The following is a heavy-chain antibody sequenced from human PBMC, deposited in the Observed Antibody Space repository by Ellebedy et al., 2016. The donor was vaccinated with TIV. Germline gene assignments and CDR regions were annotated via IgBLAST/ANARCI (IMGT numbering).Heavy chain of an antibody. CDR1: GFRFTSYG. CDR3: ARDPIVGATRCFDY. Sequence: AASVKVSCKTSGFRFTSYGIGWVRQAPGQGLEWMGWISAYNGNTNYAQKLQGRVTMTTDTSTSTAYMELRSLRSDDTAVYYCARDPIVGATRCFDYWGQGTLVTVSS. V-gene: IGHV1-18*01. CDR2: ISAYNGNT. J-gene: IGHJ4*02. D-gene: IGHD1-26*01.